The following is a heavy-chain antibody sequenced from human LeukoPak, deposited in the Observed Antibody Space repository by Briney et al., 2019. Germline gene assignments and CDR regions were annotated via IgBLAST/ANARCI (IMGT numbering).Heavy chain of an antibody. CDR2: INAGNGNT. V-gene: IGHV1-3*01. CDR3: ARVRGVKYDYFDY. J-gene: IGHJ4*02. CDR1: GYTFTSYA. D-gene: IGHD3-10*01. Sequence: GPVKVSCKASGYTFTSYAMHWVRQAPGQRLEWMGWINAGNGNTKYSQKFQGRVTITRDTSASTAYMELSSLRSEDTAVYYCARVRGVKYDYFDYWAREPWSPSPQ.